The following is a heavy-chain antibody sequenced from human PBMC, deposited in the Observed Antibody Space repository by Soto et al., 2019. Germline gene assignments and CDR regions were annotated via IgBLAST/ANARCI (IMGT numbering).Heavy chain of an antibody. CDR3: ARSYYYDSSGYLPLGY. Sequence: ASVKCSRKASGYTFTGYYMHWVRQAPGQWLEWMGWINPNSGGTNYAQKFQGWVTMTRDTSISTAYMELSRLRSDDTAVYYCARSYYYDSSGYLPLGYWGQGTLVTVSS. CDR2: INPNSGGT. D-gene: IGHD3-22*01. V-gene: IGHV1-2*04. J-gene: IGHJ4*02. CDR1: GYTFTGYY.